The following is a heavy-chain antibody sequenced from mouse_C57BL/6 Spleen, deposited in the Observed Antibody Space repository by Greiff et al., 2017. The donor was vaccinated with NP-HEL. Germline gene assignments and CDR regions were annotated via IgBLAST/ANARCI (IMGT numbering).Heavy chain of an antibody. V-gene: IGHV1-80*01. Sequence: QVQLQQSGAELVKPGASVKISCKASGYAFSSYWMNWVKQRPGKGLEWIGQIYPGDGDTNYNGKFKGKATLTADKSSSTAYMQLSSLTSEDSAVYFCARGSSGSNFDYWGQGTTLTVSS. CDR1: GYAFSSYW. CDR2: IYPGDGDT. CDR3: ARGSSGSNFDY. D-gene: IGHD3-2*02. J-gene: IGHJ2*01.